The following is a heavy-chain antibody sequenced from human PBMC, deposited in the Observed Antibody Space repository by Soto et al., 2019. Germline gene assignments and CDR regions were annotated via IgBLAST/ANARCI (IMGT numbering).Heavy chain of an antibody. Sequence: PGGSLRLSCSASGFTFSSYAMHWVRQAPGKGLEYVSSISTNGGSTHYADSVKGRFTISRDNSKNTQYLQMGSLRADDTAVYYCARGGGIVVVTAPYDHWGQGTLVTVSS. D-gene: IGHD2-21*02. CDR1: GFTFSSYA. CDR3: ARGGGIVVVTAPYDH. CDR2: ISTNGGST. J-gene: IGHJ4*02. V-gene: IGHV3-64D*06.